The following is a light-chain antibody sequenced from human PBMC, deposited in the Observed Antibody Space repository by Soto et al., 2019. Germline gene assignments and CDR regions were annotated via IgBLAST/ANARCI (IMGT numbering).Light chain of an antibody. J-gene: IGLJ1*01. CDR3: SSYVGTNSYV. Sequence: QSALTQPPSASGSPGQSVTISCTGTSSDVGGYNYVSWYQHHPGKAPKLIIYEVYKRPPGVPDRFSGSKSGNTAALTVSGLQAEDEADHYCSSYVGTNSYVFGTGTKVTVL. CDR1: SSDVGGYNY. CDR2: EVY. V-gene: IGLV2-8*01.